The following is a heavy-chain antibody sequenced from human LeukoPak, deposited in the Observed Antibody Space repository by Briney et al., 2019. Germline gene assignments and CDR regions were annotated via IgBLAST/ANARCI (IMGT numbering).Heavy chain of an antibody. CDR3: AKEPYGDYDFDC. CDR1: GFTFSSCS. J-gene: IGHJ4*02. CDR2: ISSSSSYI. V-gene: IGHV3-21*01. D-gene: IGHD4-17*01. Sequence: GGSLRLSCAASGFTFSSCSMNWVRQAPGKGLEWVSSISSSSSYIYYADSVKGRFTISRDNSKNTLYLQMNSLRAEDTAVYYCAKEPYGDYDFDCWGQGTLVTVSS.